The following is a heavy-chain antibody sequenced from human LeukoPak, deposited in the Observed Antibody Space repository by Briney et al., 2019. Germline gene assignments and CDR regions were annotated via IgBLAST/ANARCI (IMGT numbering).Heavy chain of an antibody. Sequence: PGGSLRLSCAASGFTVSSNYMNWVRQAPGKGREWLSDIYSGGTTYNADSVKGRFTISRDNSKNTLYLQMNSLRVEDTAVYYCAKGDVVVGPGATLDSWGQGTLVTVSA. V-gene: IGHV3-53*01. CDR3: AKGDVVVGPGATLDS. CDR1: GFTVSSNY. D-gene: IGHD2-2*01. CDR2: IYSGGTT. J-gene: IGHJ4*02.